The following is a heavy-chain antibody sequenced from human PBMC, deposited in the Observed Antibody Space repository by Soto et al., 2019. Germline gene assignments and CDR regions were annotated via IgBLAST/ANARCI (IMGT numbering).Heavy chain of an antibody. Sequence: QVQLVQSGAEVKKPGSSAKVSCKASGGTFNTYAITWVRQAPGQGFEWMGGVIPLFNTPDYAQKFQGSVTITAAESTSTVYLDLSGLGSEDTAVYFCSFASKWELLGYFYGMDVWGQGTTVTVSS. CDR2: VIPLFNTP. V-gene: IGHV1-69*01. D-gene: IGHD1-26*01. CDR3: SFASKWELLGYFYGMDV. J-gene: IGHJ6*02. CDR1: GGTFNTYA.